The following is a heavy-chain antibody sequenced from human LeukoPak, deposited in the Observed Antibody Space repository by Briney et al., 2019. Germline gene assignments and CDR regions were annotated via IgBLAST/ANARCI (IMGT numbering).Heavy chain of an antibody. D-gene: IGHD6-6*01. CDR3: ARLGPSFSRSYIAY. CDR2: AYYSGST. J-gene: IGHJ4*02. CDR1: GGSISSSSYY. V-gene: IGHV4-39*01. Sequence: SETLSLTCTVSGGSISSSSYYWGWIRLPPGKGLEWIASAYYSGSTYYNPSLRSRVTICVDTSKNQFSLKLSSVTAADTAVYYCARLGPSFSRSYIAYWGQGTLVTVSS.